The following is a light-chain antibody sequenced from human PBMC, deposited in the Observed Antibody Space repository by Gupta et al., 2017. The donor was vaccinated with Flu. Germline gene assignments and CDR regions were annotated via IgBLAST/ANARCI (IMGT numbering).Light chain of an antibody. CDR1: SSNIGAGYD. CDR3: QSYDSSLSAYVV. CDR2: GNS. J-gene: IGLJ2*01. V-gene: IGLV1-40*01. Sequence: QSVLTQPPSVSRAPGQRVPISCTGSSSNIGAGYDVHWYQQLPGTAPKLLIYGNSNRPSGVPDRFSGSKSGTSASLAITGLQAEDEADYYCQSYDSSLSAYVVFGGGTKLTVL.